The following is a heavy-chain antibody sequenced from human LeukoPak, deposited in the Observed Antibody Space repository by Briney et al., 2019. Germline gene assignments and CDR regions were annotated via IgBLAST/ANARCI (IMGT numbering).Heavy chain of an antibody. CDR3: ARVPFTVTAQYWFDP. D-gene: IGHD4-17*01. J-gene: IGHJ5*02. CDR1: GFTFDDYG. V-gene: IGHV3-20*04. CDR2: INWNGGST. Sequence: GGSLRLSCAASGFTFDDYGMSWVRQAPGKGLELVSGINWNGGSTGYADSVKGRFTISRDNAKNPLYLQMNSLRAEDTALYYCARVPFTVTAQYWFDPWGQGTLVTVSS.